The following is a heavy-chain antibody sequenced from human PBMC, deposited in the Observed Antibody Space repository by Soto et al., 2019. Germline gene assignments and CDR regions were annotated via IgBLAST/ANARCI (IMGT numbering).Heavy chain of an antibody. CDR2: ISAYNGNT. CDR3: ARDKASSSSRGVYYYYYGMDV. CDR1: GYTFTSYG. J-gene: IGHJ6*02. D-gene: IGHD6-6*01. Sequence: QVQLVQSGAEVKKPGASVKVSCKASGYTFTSYGISWVRQAPGQGLEWMGWISAYNGNTNYAQKLPGRVTMTTDTSTSTAYMELRSLRSDDTAVYYCARDKASSSSRGVYYYYYGMDVWGQGTTVTVSS. V-gene: IGHV1-18*01.